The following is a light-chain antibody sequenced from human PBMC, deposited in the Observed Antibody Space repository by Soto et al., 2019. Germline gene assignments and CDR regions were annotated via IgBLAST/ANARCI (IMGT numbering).Light chain of an antibody. V-gene: IGKV3-11*01. Sequence: EIVLTQSPGTLSLSPGQRATLSCRASQSVTTYLAWYQQKPGQAPKLLIYDASTSAPGIPARFSGSGSGTHFTLSISRLEPDDFAVYYCQQRENWRRPLGGGNKLQI. CDR3: QQRENWRRP. CDR1: QSVTTY. CDR2: DAS. J-gene: IGKJ4*01.